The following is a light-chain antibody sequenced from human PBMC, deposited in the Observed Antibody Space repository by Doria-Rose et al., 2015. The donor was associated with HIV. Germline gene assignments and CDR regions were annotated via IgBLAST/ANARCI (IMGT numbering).Light chain of an antibody. V-gene: IGKV3-20*01. CDR1: QSVSSSF. CDR3: QHYGNPRT. Sequence: TQSPGTLSLSPGERATLSCRASQSVSSSFLAWYQQKPGQAPRLLIYGASSRAAGIPDRFSGSGSGTAFTLTISRLEPGDFAVYFCQHYGNPRTFGQGTKVEIK. J-gene: IGKJ1*01. CDR2: GAS.